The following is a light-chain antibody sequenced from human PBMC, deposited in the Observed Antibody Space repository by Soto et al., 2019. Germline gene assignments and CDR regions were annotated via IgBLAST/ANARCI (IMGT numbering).Light chain of an antibody. CDR3: QQYGSSPLT. CDR1: HSINRN. Sequence: EIVMTQSPGFLSVSPGERVTLSCRASHSINRNLAWYQQKPGQGPRLLIYSASTRAAGIPPRFSGRGSGTDFTLTISRLEPEDFAVYYCQQYGSSPLTFGGGTKVEIK. J-gene: IGKJ4*01. CDR2: SAS. V-gene: IGKV3-20*01.